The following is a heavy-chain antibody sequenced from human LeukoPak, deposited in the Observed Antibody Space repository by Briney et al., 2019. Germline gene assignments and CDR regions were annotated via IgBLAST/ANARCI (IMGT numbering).Heavy chain of an antibody. CDR1: GYTFTGYY. CDR2: ISPNSGGT. J-gene: IGHJ4*02. Sequence: PRASVKVSCKASGYTFTGYYMHWVRQAPGQGLEWMGWISPNSGGTNYAQKFQGRVTMTRDTSISTAYMELSRLRSDDTAVYYCARDFFPPTRKVGATPGYWGQGTLVTVSS. D-gene: IGHD1-26*01. V-gene: IGHV1-2*02. CDR3: ARDFFPPTRKVGATPGY.